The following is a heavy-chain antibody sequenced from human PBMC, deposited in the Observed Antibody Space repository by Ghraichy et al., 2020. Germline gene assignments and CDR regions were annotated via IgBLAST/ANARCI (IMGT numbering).Heavy chain of an antibody. V-gene: IGHV1-18*01. Sequence: SVKVSCKASGYMFTTYGITWVRQAPGQGLEWMGWISGNNGYTTYAQTLQGRVTMTTDSSTSTAYMELRSLRFDDTAIYYCARVDGDYGDWLDPWGQGTLVTVSS. CDR3: ARVDGDYGDWLDP. J-gene: IGHJ5*02. D-gene: IGHD4-17*01. CDR2: ISGNNGYT. CDR1: GYMFTTYG.